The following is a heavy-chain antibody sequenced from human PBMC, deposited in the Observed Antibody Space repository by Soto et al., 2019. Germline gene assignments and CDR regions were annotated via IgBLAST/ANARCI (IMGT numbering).Heavy chain of an antibody. D-gene: IGHD3-10*01. V-gene: IGHV3-48*02. CDR2: ISSSSSTI. Sequence: GGSLRLSCAASGFTFSGYSMNWVRQAPGKGLEWVSYISSSSSTIYYADSVKGRFTISRDNAKNSLYLQMNSLRDEDTAVYYCARDHVLLWFGELPADTYYYYYGMDVWGQGTTVTVSS. J-gene: IGHJ6*02. CDR1: GFTFSGYS. CDR3: ARDHVLLWFGELPADTYYYYYGMDV.